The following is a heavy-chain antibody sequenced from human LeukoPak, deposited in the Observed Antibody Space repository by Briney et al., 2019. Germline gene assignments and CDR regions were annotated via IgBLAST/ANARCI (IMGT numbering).Heavy chain of an antibody. CDR3: AKARVYYYDSSGPPSDY. CDR2: ISGSGGST. Sequence: GGSLRLSCAASGFTFSSYAMHWVRQAPGKGLEWVSAISGSGGSTYYADSVKGRFTISRDNSKNTLYLQMNSLRAEDTAVYYCAKARVYYYDSSGPPSDYWGQGTLVTVSS. J-gene: IGHJ4*02. V-gene: IGHV3-23*01. D-gene: IGHD3-22*01. CDR1: GFTFSSYA.